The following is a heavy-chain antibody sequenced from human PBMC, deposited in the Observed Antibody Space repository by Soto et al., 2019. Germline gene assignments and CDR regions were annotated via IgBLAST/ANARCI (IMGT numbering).Heavy chain of an antibody. D-gene: IGHD2-15*01. Sequence: GGSLRLSCAASGFTFSSYAMSWARQAPGKGLEWVSAISGSGGSTYYADSVKGRFTISRDNSKNTLYLQMNSLRAEDTAVYYCAKERGNCSGGSCRPSTPSYGMDVWGQGTTVTVSS. CDR3: AKERGNCSGGSCRPSTPSYGMDV. CDR1: GFTFSSYA. J-gene: IGHJ6*02. CDR2: ISGSGGST. V-gene: IGHV3-23*01.